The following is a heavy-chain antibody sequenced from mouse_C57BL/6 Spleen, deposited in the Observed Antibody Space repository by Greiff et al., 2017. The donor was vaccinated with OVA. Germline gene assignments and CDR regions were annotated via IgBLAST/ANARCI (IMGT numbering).Heavy chain of an antibody. D-gene: IGHD2-4*01. V-gene: IGHV1-64*01. CDR1: GYTFTSYW. CDR3: LYYDYDGAWFAY. Sequence: VQLQQPGAELVKPGASVKLSCKASGYTFTSYWMHWVKQRPGQGLEWIGMIHPNSGSTNYNEKFKSKATLTVDKSSSTAYMQLSSLTSEDSAVYYCLYYDYDGAWFAYWGQGTLVTVSA. CDR2: IHPNSGST. J-gene: IGHJ3*01.